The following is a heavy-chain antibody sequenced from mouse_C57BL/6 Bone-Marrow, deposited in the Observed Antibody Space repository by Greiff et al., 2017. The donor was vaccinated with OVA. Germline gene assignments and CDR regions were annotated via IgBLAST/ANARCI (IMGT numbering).Heavy chain of an antibody. D-gene: IGHD2-1*01. CDR3: ARPLYGNYLAWFAY. J-gene: IGHJ3*01. Sequence: EVQLQQSVAELVRPGASVKLSCTASGFNIKNTYMHWVKQRPEQGLEWIGRIDPANGNTKYAAKFKGKATIPADTSSNTAYLQLSSLTSEDTAIYYCARPLYGNYLAWFAYWGQGTLVTVSA. V-gene: IGHV14-3*01. CDR1: GFNIKNTY. CDR2: IDPANGNT.